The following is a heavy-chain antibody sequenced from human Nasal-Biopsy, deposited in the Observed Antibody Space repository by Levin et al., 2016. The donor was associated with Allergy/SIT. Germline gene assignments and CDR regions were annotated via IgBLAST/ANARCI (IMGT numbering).Heavy chain of an antibody. J-gene: IGHJ5*02. Sequence: GESLKISCAASGFTFSDYGMHWVRQAPGKGLEWVAVIWYDGSGQYYADSVKGRFTISRDNSKNTLYLHMNSLRVDDTAVYYCARDGGSSSRYAPENNWFDPWGQGTLVTVSS. CDR1: GFTFSDYG. CDR3: ARDGGSSSRYAPENNWFDP. V-gene: IGHV3-33*01. D-gene: IGHD6-13*01. CDR2: IWYDGSGQ.